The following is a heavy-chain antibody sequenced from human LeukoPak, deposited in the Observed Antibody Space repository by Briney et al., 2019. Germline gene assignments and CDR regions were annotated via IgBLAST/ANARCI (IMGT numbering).Heavy chain of an antibody. Sequence: PGGSLRLSCVASGFTFEDFGMSWVRQVPGKGLEWVSGINWSGDSINYADSVKGRFTISRDNTKNILYLQMNSLRVEDSAVYYCVKLYGDVGYWGQGTLVTVPS. D-gene: IGHD4-17*01. CDR3: VKLYGDVGY. J-gene: IGHJ4*02. CDR2: INWSGDSI. V-gene: IGHV3-20*04. CDR1: GFTFEDFG.